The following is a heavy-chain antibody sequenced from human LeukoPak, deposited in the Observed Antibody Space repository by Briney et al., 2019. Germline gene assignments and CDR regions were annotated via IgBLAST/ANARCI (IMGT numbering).Heavy chain of an antibody. V-gene: IGHV4-39*01. D-gene: IGHD5-24*01. CDR2: IYYMWNT. CDR1: GDSITNSDYY. CDR3: ARHKVEMATITVFDY. Sequence: SETLSLTCTVSGDSITNSDYYWAWIPQSPTKGLEWIGSIYYMWNTHYNPSLHSLLTISVETSKNHFSLTLSSVTAADTAIYFCARHKVEMATITVFDYWGQGTLVTVSS. J-gene: IGHJ4*02.